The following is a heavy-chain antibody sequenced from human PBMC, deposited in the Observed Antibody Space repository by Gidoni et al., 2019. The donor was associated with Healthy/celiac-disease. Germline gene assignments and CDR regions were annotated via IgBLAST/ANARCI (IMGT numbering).Heavy chain of an antibody. V-gene: IGHV3-66*01. Sequence: EVQLVESAGGLVQPGGSLRLSCTASGFTVSSNYMSWVRQAPGKGLEWFLCIYSGGSTYYADCVKGRFTISRDNSKNTLYLKMNSLRAEDTAVDYCARGKYSGYDWAMDYWGQGTLVTVSS. D-gene: IGHD5-12*01. CDR1: GFTVSSNY. CDR3: ARGKYSGYDWAMDY. CDR2: IYSGGST. J-gene: IGHJ4*02.